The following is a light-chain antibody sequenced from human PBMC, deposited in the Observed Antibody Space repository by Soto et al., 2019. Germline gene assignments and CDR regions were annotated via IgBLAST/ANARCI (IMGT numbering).Light chain of an antibody. CDR2: WAS. Sequence: DIVMTQSPDSLVVSLGERATINCESSQSVLYSSNNKNYLAWYQQKPGQPPKLLIYWASTREAGVPERFSGSGSGTDFSLTISSLQAEDVAVYYCQQYYSTPLTFGGGTKVEIK. CDR3: QQYYSTPLT. J-gene: IGKJ4*01. V-gene: IGKV4-1*01. CDR1: QSVLYSSNNKNY.